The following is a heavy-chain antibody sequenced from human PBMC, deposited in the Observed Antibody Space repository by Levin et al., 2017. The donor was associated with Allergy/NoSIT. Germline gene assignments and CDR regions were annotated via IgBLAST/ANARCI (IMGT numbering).Heavy chain of an antibody. Sequence: GESLKISCAASGFTFSSYSMDWVRQAPGKGLEWVSYISNSGSTIYYADSVKGRFTISRDNGKNSLHLQMNSLRDEDTAVYYCAREGRAQHLVPDAFDIWGQGTMVTVSS. J-gene: IGHJ3*02. V-gene: IGHV3-48*02. CDR3: AREGRAQHLVPDAFDI. CDR1: GFTFSSYS. CDR2: ISNSGSTI. D-gene: IGHD6-13*01.